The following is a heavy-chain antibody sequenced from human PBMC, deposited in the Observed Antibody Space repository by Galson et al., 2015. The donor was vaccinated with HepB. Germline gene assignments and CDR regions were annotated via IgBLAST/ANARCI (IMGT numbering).Heavy chain of an antibody. Sequence: SLRLSCAASGFTLSNYGMQWVRQAPGKGLEWVAIIWSDGIHKYYVDSVKGRFTISRDNSKNTLYLQMNSLTAEDTAVYYCARVIGSGWYVDYWGQGTLVTVSS. CDR2: IWSDGIHK. J-gene: IGHJ4*02. V-gene: IGHV3-33*01. CDR3: ARVIGSGWYVDY. CDR1: GFTLSNYG. D-gene: IGHD6-19*01.